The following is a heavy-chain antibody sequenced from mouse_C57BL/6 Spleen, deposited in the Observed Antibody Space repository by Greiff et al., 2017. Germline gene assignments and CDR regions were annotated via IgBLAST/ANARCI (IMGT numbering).Heavy chain of an antibody. CDR1: GYTFTDYE. Sequence: QVQLKQSGAELVRPGASVTLSCKASGYTFTDYEMHWVKQTPVHGLEWIGAIDPETGGTAYNQKFKGKAILTADKSSSTAYMELRSLTSEDSAVYYCTRSVYYKGGWGQGTSVTVSS. CDR2: IDPETGGT. D-gene: IGHD2-12*01. CDR3: TRSVYYKGG. J-gene: IGHJ4*01. V-gene: IGHV1-15*01.